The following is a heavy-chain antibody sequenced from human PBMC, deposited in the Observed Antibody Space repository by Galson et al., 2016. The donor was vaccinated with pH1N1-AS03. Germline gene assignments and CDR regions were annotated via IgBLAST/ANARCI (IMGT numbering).Heavy chain of an antibody. CDR1: GYTFISYV. D-gene: IGHD1-26*01. CDR3: ARGRGSYGMDV. J-gene: IGHJ6*02. Sequence: SVKVSCKASGYTFISYVMHWVRQAPGQRLEWMGWINAGNGNTTYSQSFQGRVTITRDTSASKAYMELSSLRSEDTAVYYCARGRGSYGMDVWGQGTTVTVFS. CDR2: INAGNGNT. V-gene: IGHV1-3*01.